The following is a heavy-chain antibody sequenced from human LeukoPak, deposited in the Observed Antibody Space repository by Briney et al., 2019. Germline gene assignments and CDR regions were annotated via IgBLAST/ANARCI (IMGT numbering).Heavy chain of an antibody. CDR3: VRLWDSSGFFGY. Sequence: GGSLRLSCVASGFTFSNCWMSWVRQAPGKGLEWVANIQKDGSEKHYVASVEGRFTISRDNAENSLFLQLNSLRVGDTAVYYCVRLWDSSGFFGYWGQGALVTVSS. CDR2: IQKDGSEK. V-gene: IGHV3-7*01. D-gene: IGHD3-22*01. CDR1: GFTFSNCW. J-gene: IGHJ4*02.